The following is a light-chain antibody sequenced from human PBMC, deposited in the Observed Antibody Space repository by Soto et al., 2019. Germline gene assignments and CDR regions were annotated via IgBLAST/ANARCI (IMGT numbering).Light chain of an antibody. CDR2: DAS. Sequence: EVVMTXSPASLSASAGERVTLSCRASQNIRSSLAWYQQRPGQATRLLIYDASTRATGIPPTFSGGGSGTEFTVTISSLQSEDFAIYYCQQHDIWPPYTFGQGTKVXIK. J-gene: IGKJ2*01. CDR3: QQHDIWPPYT. CDR1: QNIRSS. V-gene: IGKV3-15*01.